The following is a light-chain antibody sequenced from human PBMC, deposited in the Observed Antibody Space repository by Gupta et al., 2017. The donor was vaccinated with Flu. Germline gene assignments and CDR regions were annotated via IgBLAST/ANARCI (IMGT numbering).Light chain of an antibody. CDR2: WAS. J-gene: IGKJ2*03. CDR3: QQYYGIPYS. CDR1: QSVLYSSNNKNY. V-gene: IGKV4-1*01. Sequence: DIVMTQSPDSLAVSLGERATINCKSSQSVLYSSNNKNYLAWYQQKPGQPPKLLIYWASTRESGVPDRFSGSGSGTDFTLTINSLQAEDVAVYYCQQYYGIPYSFGQGTKLEIK.